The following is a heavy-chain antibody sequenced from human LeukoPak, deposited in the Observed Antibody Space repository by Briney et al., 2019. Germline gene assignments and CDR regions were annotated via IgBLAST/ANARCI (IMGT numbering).Heavy chain of an antibody. Sequence: GASVKVSCKASGYTFTTYYMHWMRQAPGQGPEWMGIINTRVGSTDYSQKFQGRITMTSDTSTRTGYKEISRLRSDATAVYFCARVGSAAATADYWGQGTLVTVSS. CDR3: ARVGSAAATADY. CDR2: INTRVGST. CDR1: GYTFTTYY. V-gene: IGHV1-46*01. J-gene: IGHJ4*02. D-gene: IGHD6-25*01.